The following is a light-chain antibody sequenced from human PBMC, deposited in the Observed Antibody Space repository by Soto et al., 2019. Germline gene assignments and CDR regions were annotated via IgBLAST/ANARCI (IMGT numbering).Light chain of an antibody. J-gene: IGKJ1*01. CDR2: GTS. V-gene: IGKV3-20*01. CDR3: QQYGSSSWT. CDR1: QSVSSSY. Sequence: EIVLTQSPGTLSLSPGERATLSCRASQSVSSSYLAWYQQKPGQAPRLLIYGTSSRATGIPDRFSGSGSGTDFTLTISRLETEDFAVYYCQQYGSSSWTFGQGNKVEIK.